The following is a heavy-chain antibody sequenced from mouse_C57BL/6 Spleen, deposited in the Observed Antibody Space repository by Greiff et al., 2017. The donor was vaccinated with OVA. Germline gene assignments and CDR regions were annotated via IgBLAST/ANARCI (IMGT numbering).Heavy chain of an antibody. CDR2: IDPENGDT. V-gene: IGHV14-4*01. CDR3: TTRRAWFAY. J-gene: IGHJ3*01. Sequence: EVQGVESGAELVRPGASVKLSCTASGFNIKDDYMHWVKQRPEQGLEWIGWIDPENGDTEYASKFQGKATITADTSSNTAYLQLSSLTSEDTAVYYCTTRRAWFAYWGQGTLVTVSA. CDR1: GFNIKDDY. D-gene: IGHD3-3*01.